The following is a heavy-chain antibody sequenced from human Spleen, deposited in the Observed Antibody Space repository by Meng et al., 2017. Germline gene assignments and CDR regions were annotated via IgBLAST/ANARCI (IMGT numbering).Heavy chain of an antibody. J-gene: IGHJ6*02. CDR1: GYTFTGYY. CDR3: ARDPVVAGENYYYYYGMDV. Sequence: ASVKVSCKASGYTFTGYYMHWVRQAPGQGLEWMGRINPNSGGTNYAQKFQGRVTMTRDTSISTAYMELSRLRSDDTAVYYCARDPVVAGENYYYYYGMDVWGQGTTVTVSS. CDR2: INPNSGGT. V-gene: IGHV1-2*06. D-gene: IGHD2-15*01.